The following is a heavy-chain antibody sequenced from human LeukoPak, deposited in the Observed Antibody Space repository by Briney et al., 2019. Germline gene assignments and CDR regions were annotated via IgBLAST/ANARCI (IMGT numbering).Heavy chain of an antibody. CDR1: GYTFTGYY. CDR2: INPNSGGT. J-gene: IGHJ6*03. Sequence: GASVKVSCKASGYTFTGYYMNWVRQAPGQGLEWMGWINPNSGGTNYAQKFQGRVTMTRDTSISTAYMELSRLRSDDTAVYYCARDGEWLAWGPNYYYYMDVWGKGTTVTVSS. CDR3: ARDGEWLAWGPNYYYYMDV. D-gene: IGHD3-3*01. V-gene: IGHV1-2*02.